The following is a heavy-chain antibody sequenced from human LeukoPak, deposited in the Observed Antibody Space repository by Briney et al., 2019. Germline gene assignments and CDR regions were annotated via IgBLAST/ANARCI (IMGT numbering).Heavy chain of an antibody. Sequence: GRSLRLSCAASGFTFSSYAMHWVRQAPGKGLEWVAVISYDGSNKYYADSVKGRFTISRDNSKNTLYLQMNSLRAEDTAVYYCARAQAPGDDYYYYAMDDWGQGTTVTVSS. CDR1: GFTFSSYA. CDR2: ISYDGSNK. V-gene: IGHV3-30-3*01. CDR3: ARAQAPGDDYYYYAMDD. J-gene: IGHJ6*02. D-gene: IGHD7-27*01.